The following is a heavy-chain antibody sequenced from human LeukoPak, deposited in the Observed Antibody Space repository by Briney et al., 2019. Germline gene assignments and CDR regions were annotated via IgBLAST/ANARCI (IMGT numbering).Heavy chain of an antibody. V-gene: IGHV4-30-2*01. D-gene: IGHD1-26*01. CDR3: ARRVSKRSYYLDD. CDR2: ISQDVNG. CDR1: GGSIGSSGSS. J-gene: IGHJ4*02. Sequence: PSQTLSLTCAVSGGSIGSSGSSWTWIRQPPGKGLEWIGDISQDVNGNYNPSLKSRVTISLDRSKSQVYLKLSSATAADTAVYYCARRVSKRSYYLDDWGQGTLVTVSS.